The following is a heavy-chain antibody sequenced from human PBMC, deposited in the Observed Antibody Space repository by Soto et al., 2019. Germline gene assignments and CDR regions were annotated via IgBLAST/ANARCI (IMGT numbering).Heavy chain of an antibody. Sequence: QVQLVESGGGVVQPGRSLRLSCAASGFTVSSYGMHWVRQAPGKGLEWVAVIWYDGSNKYYADSVKGRFTISRDNSKNTLYLQMNSLRAEDTAVYYCARGPDDAFDIWGQGTMVTVSS. CDR1: GFTVSSYG. CDR2: IWYDGSNK. CDR3: ARGPDDAFDI. V-gene: IGHV3-33*01. J-gene: IGHJ3*02.